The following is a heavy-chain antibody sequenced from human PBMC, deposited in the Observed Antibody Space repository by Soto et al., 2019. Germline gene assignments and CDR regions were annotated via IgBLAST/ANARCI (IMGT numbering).Heavy chain of an antibody. CDR1: GFTFSSYS. J-gene: IGHJ6*02. Sequence: VSLRLSCAASGFTFSSYSMNWVRQAPGKGLEWVSSISSSSSYIYYADSVKGRFTISRDNAKNSLYLQMNSLRAEDTAVYYCASWDIVLMVYAYMDVWGQGTTVTVSS. D-gene: IGHD2-8*01. V-gene: IGHV3-21*01. CDR3: ASWDIVLMVYAYMDV. CDR2: ISSSSSYI.